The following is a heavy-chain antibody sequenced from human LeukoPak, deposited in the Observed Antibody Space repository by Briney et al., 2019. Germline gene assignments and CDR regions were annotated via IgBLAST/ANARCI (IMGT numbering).Heavy chain of an antibody. V-gene: IGHV3-30*02. D-gene: IGHD2-15*01. J-gene: IGHJ4*02. Sequence: PGGSLRLPCAASGFTFSSYGMHWVRQAPGKGLEWVAFIRYDGSNKYYADSVKGRFTISRDNSKNTLYLQMNSLRAEDTAVYYCAKDRNVVVVAATFLDYWGQGTLVTVSS. CDR3: AKDRNVVVVAATFLDY. CDR2: IRYDGSNK. CDR1: GFTFSSYG.